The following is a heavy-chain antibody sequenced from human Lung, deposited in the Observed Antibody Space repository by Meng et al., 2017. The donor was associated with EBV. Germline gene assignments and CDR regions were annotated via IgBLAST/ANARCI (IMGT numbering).Heavy chain of an antibody. CDR3: AREDEGSYGYNF. CDR2: IYPGDSDT. Sequence: GAELKKAGESPTISCKGSGYSFTSYWIGWVRQTPGKGLEWMGTIYPGDSDTRYSPSFQGQVIISGDKTTRTAYLQWSSLKASDTAMYYCAREDEGSYGYNFWGQGTLVTVSS. CDR1: GYSFTSYW. V-gene: IGHV5-51*01. J-gene: IGHJ4*02. D-gene: IGHD5-18*01.